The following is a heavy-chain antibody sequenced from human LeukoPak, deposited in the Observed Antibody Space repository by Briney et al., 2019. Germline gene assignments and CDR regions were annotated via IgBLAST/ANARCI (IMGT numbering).Heavy chain of an antibody. CDR3: ARVNKMDYYDSSGYYYFDY. Sequence: GGSLRLSCAASGFTFSNAWMSWVRQAPGKGLEWVGRIKSKTDGGTTDYAAPVKGRFTISRDDSKNTLYLQMNSLRAEDTAVYYCARVNKMDYYDSSGYYYFDYWGQGTLVTVSS. CDR1: GFTFSNAW. CDR2: IKSKTDGGTT. J-gene: IGHJ4*02. V-gene: IGHV3-15*01. D-gene: IGHD3-22*01.